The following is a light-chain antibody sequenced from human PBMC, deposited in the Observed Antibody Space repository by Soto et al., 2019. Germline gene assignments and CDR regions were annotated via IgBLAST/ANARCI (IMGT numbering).Light chain of an antibody. CDR3: MQALQTPPT. CDR2: LGS. Sequence: EIVMTQSPLSLPVTPVEPASISCRSSQSLLHSNGYNYLDWYLQKPGQSPQLLIYLGSNRASGVPDRFSGSGSGTDFTLKISRVEAEDVGVYYCMQALQTPPTFGGGTKVDI. CDR1: QSLLHSNGYNY. J-gene: IGKJ4*01. V-gene: IGKV2-28*01.